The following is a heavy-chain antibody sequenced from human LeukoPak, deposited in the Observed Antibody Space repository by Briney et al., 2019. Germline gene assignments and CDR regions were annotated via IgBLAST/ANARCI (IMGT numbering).Heavy chain of an antibody. Sequence: GGSLRLSCAASGFTFSNSAMSWVRQAPGKGLEWVSTLSGSGITTYYADSVKGRFTISRDNSKNTLYLQMNSLRAEDTAVYYCTKGIYSIGWSYFDYWGHGPLVTVSS. J-gene: IGHJ4*01. D-gene: IGHD6-19*01. CDR3: TKGIYSIGWSYFDY. CDR2: LSGSGITT. V-gene: IGHV3-23*01. CDR1: GFTFSNSA.